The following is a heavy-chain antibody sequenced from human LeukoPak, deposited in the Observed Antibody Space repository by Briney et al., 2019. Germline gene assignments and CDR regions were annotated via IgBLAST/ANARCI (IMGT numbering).Heavy chain of an antibody. J-gene: IGHJ4*02. D-gene: IGHD2-8*01. CDR1: GFTFSSYW. Sequence: GGSLRLSCAASGFTFSSYWMSWVRQAPGKGLEWVANIKQDGSEKYYVDSVKGRFTISRDNAKNSLYLQMNSLRAEDTAVYYCARDEFERTNGVCYEDYWGQGTLVTVSS. CDR2: IKQDGSEK. CDR3: ARDEFERTNGVCYEDY. V-gene: IGHV3-7*01.